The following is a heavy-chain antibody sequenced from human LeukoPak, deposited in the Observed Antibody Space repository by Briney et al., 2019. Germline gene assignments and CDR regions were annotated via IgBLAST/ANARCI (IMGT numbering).Heavy chain of an antibody. J-gene: IGHJ4*02. CDR2: ISYDGSNK. V-gene: IGHV3-30-3*01. CDR3: ARCEDEDIVVVVAATGLDY. CDR1: GFTFSSYD. Sequence: PGVSLRLSCAASGFTFSSYDMQWLRQAPGKGLEWVAVISYDGSNKYYADSVKGQFTISRDNSKNTLYLQINSLRAEDTAVYYCARCEDEDIVVVVAATGLDYWGQGTLVTVSS. D-gene: IGHD2-15*01.